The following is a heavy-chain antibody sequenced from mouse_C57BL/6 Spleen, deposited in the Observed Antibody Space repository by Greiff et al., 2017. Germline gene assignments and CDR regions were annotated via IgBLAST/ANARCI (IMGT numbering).Heavy chain of an antibody. CDR3: ARDYGVAY. V-gene: IGHV2-3*01. Sequence: VQLVESGPGLVAPSPSLSITCTASGFSLTSYGVSWVRQTPGKGLEWLGAIWGDGSKNYHSALIYRLSITKDNSKSQVFLKLNSLQTDDTATYYWARDYGVAYWGPGTLVTVSA. CDR1: GFSLTSYG. D-gene: IGHD2-4*01. CDR2: IWGDGSK. J-gene: IGHJ3*01.